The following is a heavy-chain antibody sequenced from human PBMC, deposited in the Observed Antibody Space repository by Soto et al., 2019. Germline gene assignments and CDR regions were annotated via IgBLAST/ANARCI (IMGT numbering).Heavy chain of an antibody. CDR1: RFMFSSAW. V-gene: IGHV3-15*01. Sequence: DLEESGGDLVEPGGSLRLSCEASRFMFSSAWMSWVRQAPGKGLEWVGRIKAKIDGETTDYAEFVQGRFIISRDDSKNTVFLVINSLKTEDTAVYFCVEGWNDFWGQGTLVTVSS. J-gene: IGHJ4*02. D-gene: IGHD1-1*01. CDR2: IKAKIDGETT. CDR3: VEGWNDF.